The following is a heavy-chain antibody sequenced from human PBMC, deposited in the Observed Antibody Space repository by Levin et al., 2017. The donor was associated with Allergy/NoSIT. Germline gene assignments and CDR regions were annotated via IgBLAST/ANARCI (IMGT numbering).Heavy chain of an antibody. J-gene: IGHJ3*02. Sequence: GGSLRLSCAASGFNFNYYSMHWVRQAPGKGLEWVALISLDGSSIYYADSVKGRFTISRDNSKNTLYLQMNSLRPEDTAMYFCARGRALAVPFDAFDIWGQGTMVTVSS. V-gene: IGHV3-30*04. D-gene: IGHD6-19*01. CDR1: GFNFNYYS. CDR2: ISLDGSSI. CDR3: ARGRALAVPFDAFDI.